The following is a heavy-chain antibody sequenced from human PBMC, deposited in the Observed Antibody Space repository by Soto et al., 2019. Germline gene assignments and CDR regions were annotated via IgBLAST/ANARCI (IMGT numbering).Heavy chain of an antibody. Sequence: KPSETLSLTCSVSGGSVRSYYWNWLRQPAGKGLEWIGRIYSRGDTNYNPSVKSRVTMSVDTSKNEFSLRLNSVTAADTAVYYCAGIGEDVYYGMDVWGQGTTVTVSS. CDR1: GGSVRSYY. CDR2: IYSRGDT. V-gene: IGHV4-4*07. D-gene: IGHD2-21*01. J-gene: IGHJ6*02. CDR3: AGIGEDVYYGMDV.